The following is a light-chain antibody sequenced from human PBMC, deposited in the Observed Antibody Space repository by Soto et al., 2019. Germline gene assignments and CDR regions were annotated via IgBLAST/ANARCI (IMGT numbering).Light chain of an antibody. J-gene: IGLJ3*02. CDR2: LNSDGSH. CDR1: SGHSSSA. Sequence: QAVVTQSPSASASLGASVKLTCTLSSGHSSSALAWHQQRPEKGPRLLMRLNSDGSHSKGDGIPDRFSGSSSGAERYLAISSLQSEDEADYYCQTWGAGIRVFGGGTTVTVL. V-gene: IGLV4-69*01. CDR3: QTWGAGIRV.